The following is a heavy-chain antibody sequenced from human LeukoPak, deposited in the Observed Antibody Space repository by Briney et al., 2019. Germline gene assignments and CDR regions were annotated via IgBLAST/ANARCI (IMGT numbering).Heavy chain of an antibody. CDR3: ALSRWQQSPIDY. Sequence: ASVKVSCKASGYTFTGHYMHWVRQAPGQGLEWMGWINPNSGGTNYAQKFQGWVSMTRDTSISTAYMELSRLRSDDTAVYYCALSRWQQSPIDYWGQGTLVTVSS. CDR2: INPNSGGT. J-gene: IGHJ4*02. CDR1: GYTFTGHY. V-gene: IGHV1-2*04. D-gene: IGHD5-24*01.